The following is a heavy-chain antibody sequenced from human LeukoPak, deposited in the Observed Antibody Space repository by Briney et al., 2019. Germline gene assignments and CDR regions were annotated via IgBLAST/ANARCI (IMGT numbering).Heavy chain of an antibody. J-gene: IGHJ4*02. CDR3: AKPYVYCSSTSCPEVAFGPIDY. CDR2: IRYDGSNK. CDR1: GFTFSSYG. V-gene: IGHV3-30*02. D-gene: IGHD2-2*01. Sequence: GGSLRLSCAASGFTFSSYGMHWVCQAPGKGLEWVAFIRYDGSNKYYADSVKGRFTISRDNSKNTLYLQMNSLRAEDTAVYYCAKPYVYCSSTSCPEVAFGPIDYWGQGTLVTVSS.